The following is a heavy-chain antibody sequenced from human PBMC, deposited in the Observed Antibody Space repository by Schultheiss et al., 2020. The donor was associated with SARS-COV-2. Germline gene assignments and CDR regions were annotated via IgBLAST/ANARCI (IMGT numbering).Heavy chain of an antibody. CDR1: GYSISSGH. D-gene: IGHD3-3*01. CDR3: AKDKKENDYWSGNYFYVMDV. V-gene: IGHV3-23*01. CDR2: ISWNSGSI. J-gene: IGHJ6*02. Sequence: ETLSLTCAVSGYSISSGHNWGWIRQPPGKGLEWVSGISWNSGSIGYADSVKGRFTISRDNSKNTVYLQMNSLKTEDSAAYYCAKDKKENDYWSGNYFYVMDVWGHGTTVTVSS.